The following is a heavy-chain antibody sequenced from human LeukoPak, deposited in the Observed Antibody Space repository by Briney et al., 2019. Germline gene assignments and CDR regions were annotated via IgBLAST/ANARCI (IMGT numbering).Heavy chain of an antibody. D-gene: IGHD3-10*01. CDR2: IYPGDSDT. CDR3: ARFQGSGRSYYYYAMDV. V-gene: IGHV5-51*01. Sequence: GESLKISCKGSGYTFDTYWIGWVRQMPGKGLEWMGIIYPGDSDTKYRPSFQGQVTISADKSISTAYLQWSSLKASDTAIYYCARFQGSGRSYYYYAMDVWGQGTTVTVSS. J-gene: IGHJ6*02. CDR1: GYTFDTYW.